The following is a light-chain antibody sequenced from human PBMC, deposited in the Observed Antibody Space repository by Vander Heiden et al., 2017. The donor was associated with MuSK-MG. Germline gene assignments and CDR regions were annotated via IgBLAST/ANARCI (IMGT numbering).Light chain of an antibody. V-gene: IGLV1-51*01. Sequence: QSVLTQPPSVSAAAGQKVTISCSASSSSIGNNYISWYQQVPGTVPKLLIYDNNKRPAGIPDRFSGSKSGTSATLGITGLQTGDEADYFCGKWDNSLSAHWIFGGGTKLTVL. CDR3: GKWDNSLSAHWI. J-gene: IGLJ3*02. CDR1: SSSIGNNY. CDR2: DNN.